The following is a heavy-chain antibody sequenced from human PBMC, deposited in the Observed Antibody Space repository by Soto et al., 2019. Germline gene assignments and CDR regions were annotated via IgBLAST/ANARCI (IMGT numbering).Heavy chain of an antibody. J-gene: IGHJ5*02. V-gene: IGHV1-69*01. CDR1: GDTFSSYA. Sequence: QVQLVQSGAEVKKPGSSVKVSCKASGDTFSSYAISWVRQAPGQGLEWMGGIIPIFGTPNYAQKFQDRVTITADESTSTAYMELTSLRSEDTAVYYCARGLVRGNWNYEVNWFDPWGQGTLVTVSS. CDR2: IIPIFGTP. CDR3: ARGLVRGNWNYEVNWFDP. D-gene: IGHD1-7*01.